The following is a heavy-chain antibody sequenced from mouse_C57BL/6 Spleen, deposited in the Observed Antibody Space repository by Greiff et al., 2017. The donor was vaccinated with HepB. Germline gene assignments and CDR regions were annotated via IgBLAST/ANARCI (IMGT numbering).Heavy chain of an antibody. V-gene: IGHV5-9*01. CDR2: ISGGGGNT. CDR3: ARHLYGSSLYYFDY. CDR1: GFTFSSYT. J-gene: IGHJ2*01. D-gene: IGHD1-1*01. Sequence: EVMLVESGGGLVKPGGSLKLSCAASGFTFSSYTMSWVRQTPEKRLEWVATISGGGGNTYYPDSVKGRFTISRDNAKNTLYLQMSSLRSEDTALYYCARHLYGSSLYYFDYWGQGTTLTVSS.